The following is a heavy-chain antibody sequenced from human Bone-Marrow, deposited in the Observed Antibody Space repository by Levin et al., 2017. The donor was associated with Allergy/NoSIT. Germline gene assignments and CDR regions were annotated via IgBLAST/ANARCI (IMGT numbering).Heavy chain of an antibody. V-gene: IGHV1-8*01. D-gene: IGHD2-2*01. CDR3: ARGEGYCSSTSCYPRNYYYYGMDV. CDR1: GYTFTSYD. J-gene: IGHJ6*02. Sequence: GESLKISCKASGYTFTSYDINWVRQATGQGLEWMGWMNPNSGNTGYAQKFQGRVTMTRNTSISTAYMELSSLRSEDTAVYYCARGEGYCSSTSCYPRNYYYYGMDVWGQGTTVTVSS. CDR2: MNPNSGNT.